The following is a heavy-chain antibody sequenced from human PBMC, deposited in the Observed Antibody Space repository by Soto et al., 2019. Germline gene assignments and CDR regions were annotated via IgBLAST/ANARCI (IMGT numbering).Heavy chain of an antibody. CDR3: VRGGGDSSGYDYYYYGMDV. CDR1: GYTFTSYD. J-gene: IGHJ6*02. Sequence: ASVKVSCKASGYTFTSYDINWVRQATGQGLEWMGWMNPNSGNTGYAQKFQGRVTMTRNTSISTAYMELSSLRSEDTAVYYCVRGGGDSSGYDYYYYGMDVWGQGTTVTVSS. CDR2: MNPNSGNT. D-gene: IGHD3-22*01. V-gene: IGHV1-8*01.